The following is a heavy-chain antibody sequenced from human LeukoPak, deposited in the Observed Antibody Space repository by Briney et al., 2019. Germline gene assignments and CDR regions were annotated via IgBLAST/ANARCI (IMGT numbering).Heavy chain of an antibody. CDR2: IYYSGST. CDR3: ARLALDDFWSGYSDPTYYYYYMDV. D-gene: IGHD3-3*01. J-gene: IGHJ6*03. Sequence: SETLSLTCTVSGGSISSYYWSWIRQPPGKGLEWIGYIYYSGSTNYNPSLKSRVTISVDKSKNQFSLKLSSVTAADTAVYYCARLALDDFWSGYSDPTYYYYYMDVWGKGTTVTVSS. V-gene: IGHV4-59*12. CDR1: GGSISSYY.